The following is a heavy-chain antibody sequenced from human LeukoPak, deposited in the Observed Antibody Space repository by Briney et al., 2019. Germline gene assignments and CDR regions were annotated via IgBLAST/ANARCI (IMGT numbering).Heavy chain of an antibody. CDR1: GGSVSSGNYY. J-gene: IGHJ4*02. CDR3: ARYRIAAAGTPDY. Sequence: SETLSLTCTVSGGSVSSGNYYWSWIRQPPWKGLEWIGYIYYSGSTNYNPSLKSRVTISVDTSKNQFSLKLSSVTAADTAVYYCARYRIAAAGTPDYWGQGTLVTVSS. V-gene: IGHV4-61*01. D-gene: IGHD6-13*01. CDR2: IYYSGST.